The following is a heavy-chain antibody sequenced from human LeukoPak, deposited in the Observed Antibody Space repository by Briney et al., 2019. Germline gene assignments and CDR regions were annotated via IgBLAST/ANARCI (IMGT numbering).Heavy chain of an antibody. CDR1: GASISSGGYF. Sequence: SQTLSLTCTVSGASISSGGYFWSWIRQHPGKGLEWIGYIYYSGNTYYNPSLKSRVTISVDTSTNKFSLKLTSVAAADTAVDYCAKRAYFDWFGAFDIWGQGTMVTVSS. D-gene: IGHD3-9*01. V-gene: IGHV4-31*03. J-gene: IGHJ3*02. CDR3: AKRAYFDWFGAFDI. CDR2: IYYSGNT.